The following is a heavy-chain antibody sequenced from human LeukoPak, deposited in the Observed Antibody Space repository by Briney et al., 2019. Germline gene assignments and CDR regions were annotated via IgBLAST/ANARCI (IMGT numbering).Heavy chain of an antibody. D-gene: IGHD2-2*01. V-gene: IGHV3-30*04. CDR1: GFTFSSYA. CDR2: ISYDGSNK. J-gene: IGHJ4*02. CDR3: ARDRAPVPAAPDY. Sequence: GGSLRLSCAASGFTFSSYAMHWVRQAPGKGLEWVAVISYDGSNKYYADSVKGRFTISRDNSKNTLYLQMNSLRAEDTAVYYCARDRAPVPAAPDYWGQGTLVTVSS.